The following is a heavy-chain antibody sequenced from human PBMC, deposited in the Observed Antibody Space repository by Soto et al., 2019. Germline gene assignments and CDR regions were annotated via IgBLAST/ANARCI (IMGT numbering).Heavy chain of an antibody. CDR1: GGTFSSYP. CDR3: ERVGHITNYGIDV. J-gene: IGHJ6*02. D-gene: IGHD1-26*01. V-gene: IGHV1-69*01. CDR2: IIPFFGTS. Sequence: QVQLVQSGAEVKKPGSSVRFSCEASGGTFSSYPINWVRQAPGQGLEWMGGIIPFFGTSNYAQKFQGRVTITADDSTSTAYMELRSLRSEDTAVYYCERVGHITNYGIDVWGQGTTVTVSS.